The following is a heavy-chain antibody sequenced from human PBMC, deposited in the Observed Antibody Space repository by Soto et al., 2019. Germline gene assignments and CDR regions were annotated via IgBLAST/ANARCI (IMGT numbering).Heavy chain of an antibody. CDR2: IYYSGST. D-gene: IGHD2-15*01. V-gene: IGHV4-30-4*01. CDR3: ASVYCSGGSCYWGGNWFDP. J-gene: IGHJ5*02. CDR1: GGSISSGDYY. Sequence: QVQLQESGPGVVKPSQTLSLTCTVSGGSISSGDYYWSWIRQPPGKGLEWIGYIYYSGSTYYKPSLKSRVTILVDTSKTQFSLKLSSVTAADTAVYYCASVYCSGGSCYWGGNWFDPWGQGTLVTVSS.